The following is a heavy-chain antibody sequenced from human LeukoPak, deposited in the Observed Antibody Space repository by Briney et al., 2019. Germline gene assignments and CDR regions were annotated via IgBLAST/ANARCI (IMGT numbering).Heavy chain of an antibody. CDR1: RVTFSSYA. CDR3: AKDGGLLWFGELPRTFYYMDV. Sequence: VGSPRPSRAASRVTFSSYAMSSVPQAPGKGVEWGSAISVSGGSPYYAASVTGRFTISRENSKNTLYLQMNSLRAEDTAVYYCAKDGGLLWFGELPRTFYYMDVWGKGTTVTVSS. CDR2: ISVSGGSP. V-gene: IGHV3-23*01. J-gene: IGHJ6*03. D-gene: IGHD3-10*01.